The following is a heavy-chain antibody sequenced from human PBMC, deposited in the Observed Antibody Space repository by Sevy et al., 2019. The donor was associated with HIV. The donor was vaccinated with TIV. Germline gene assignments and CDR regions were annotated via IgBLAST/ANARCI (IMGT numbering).Heavy chain of an antibody. D-gene: IGHD3-22*01. V-gene: IGHV3-23*01. CDR3: AKDGHYYYSSADYLNYFDY. J-gene: IGHJ4*02. CDR2: ISGSASST. Sequence: GGSLRLSCAASGFTFSSYAMSWVRQAPGKGLEWVSAISGSASSTYYADSVKGRFTISRDNSKNTLYLLLNSLRAEDTAVYYCAKDGHYYYSSADYLNYFDYWGQGTLVSVSS. CDR1: GFTFSSYA.